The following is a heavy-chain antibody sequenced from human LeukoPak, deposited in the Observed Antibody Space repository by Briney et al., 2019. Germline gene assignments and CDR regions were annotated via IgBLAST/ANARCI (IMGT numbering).Heavy chain of an antibody. CDR3: ARDHPSYCSGGSCYSN. Sequence: GGSLRLSCAASGFTVSSNYMSWVRQAPGKGLEWDSVIYSGGSTYYADSVKGRFTISRDNSKNTLYLQTNSLRAEDTAVYYCARDHPSYCSGGSCYSNWGQGTLVTVSS. D-gene: IGHD2-15*01. CDR2: IYSGGST. CDR1: GFTVSSNY. J-gene: IGHJ4*02. V-gene: IGHV3-53*01.